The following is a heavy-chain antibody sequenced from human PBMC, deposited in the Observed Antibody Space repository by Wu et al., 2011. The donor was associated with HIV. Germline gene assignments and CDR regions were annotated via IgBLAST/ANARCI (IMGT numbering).Heavy chain of an antibody. CDR2: IIPIFGTA. Sequence: VQLVQSGSEVKKPGASVTVSCEASGYTFTNYFMHWVRQAPGQGLEWMGRIIPIFGTANYAQKFQGRVTITADKSTSTAYMELSSLRSEDTAVYYCARDPAAYCGSTTCPFDYWGQGTLVTVSS. CDR1: GYTFTNYF. V-gene: IGHV1-69*13. D-gene: IGHD2-2*01. CDR3: ARDPAAYCGSTTCPFDY. J-gene: IGHJ4*02.